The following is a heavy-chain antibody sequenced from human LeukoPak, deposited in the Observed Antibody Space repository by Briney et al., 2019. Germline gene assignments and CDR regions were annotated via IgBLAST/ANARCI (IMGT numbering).Heavy chain of an antibody. V-gene: IGHV1-24*01. CDR1: GYTLTELS. D-gene: IGHD2-2*01. J-gene: IGHJ6*03. CDR3: ATALYCSSTSCQPGVQGYYYYYMDV. CDR2: FGPEDGGT. Sequence: ASVKVSCKVSGYTLTELSMHWVRPAPRKGREWMGWFGPEDGGTIYAQKFQGRVTMTEDTSTDTAYMELSSLRSEDTAVYYCATALYCSSTSCQPGVQGYYYYYMDVWGKGTTVTVPS.